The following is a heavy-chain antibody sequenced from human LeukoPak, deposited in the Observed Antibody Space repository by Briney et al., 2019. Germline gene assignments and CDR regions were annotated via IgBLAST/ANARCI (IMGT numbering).Heavy chain of an antibody. Sequence: GASVKVSCKASGYTFTSYYMHWARQAPGQGLEWMGIINPSGGSTSYAQKFQGRVTMTRDTSTSTVYMELSSLRSEDTAVYYCARGPDILTGYYRGSSLSDYWGQGTLVTVSS. CDR2: INPSGGST. J-gene: IGHJ4*02. CDR1: GYTFTSYY. V-gene: IGHV1-46*01. CDR3: ARGPDILTGYYRGSSLSDY. D-gene: IGHD3-9*01.